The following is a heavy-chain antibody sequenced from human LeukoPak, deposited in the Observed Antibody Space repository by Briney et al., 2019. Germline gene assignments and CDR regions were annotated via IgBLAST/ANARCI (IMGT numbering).Heavy chain of an antibody. CDR2: IYYSGST. CDR1: GGSISSSSYY. CDR3: ARHKIAAAYYFDY. V-gene: IGHV4-39*01. Sequence: SETLSLTCTVSGGSISSSSYYWGWIRQPPGKGLEWIGSIYYSGSTYYNPSLKSRVTISVDTSKNQFSLKLSSVTAADTALYYCARHKIAAAYYFDYWGQGTLVTVSS. D-gene: IGHD6-13*01. J-gene: IGHJ4*02.